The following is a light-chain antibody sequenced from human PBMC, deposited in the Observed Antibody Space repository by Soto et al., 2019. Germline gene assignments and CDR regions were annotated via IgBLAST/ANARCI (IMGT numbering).Light chain of an antibody. J-gene: IGLJ2*01. CDR2: EVS. Sequence: QSALNQPPSAGGSAGPSVTISCTGTSSDFGGYNYVSWYQQHPGKAHKLMIYEVSKRPSGVHDPFSGFKSGNTASLTVAGLQAEDEADYDCIAYAGSNNSVVVGGGTKLTVL. CDR3: IAYAGSNNSVV. V-gene: IGLV2-8*01. CDR1: SSDFGGYNY.